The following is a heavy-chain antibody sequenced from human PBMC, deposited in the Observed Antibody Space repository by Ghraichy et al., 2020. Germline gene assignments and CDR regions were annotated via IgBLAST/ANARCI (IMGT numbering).Heavy chain of an antibody. V-gene: IGHV3-7*03. CDR1: GFTFSNYW. CDR2: INKDGSGK. J-gene: IGHJ4*02. CDR3: VTLGQVGYYGSGSHYGY. Sequence: GGSLRLSCAASGFTFSNYWMSWVRQAPGKGLEWVANINKDGSGKYYVDSVKGRCTISRDNAKNSLYLQMNSLRAEDTAVYFCVTLGQVGYYGSGSHYGYWWQGTLGTVSS. D-gene: IGHD3-10*01.